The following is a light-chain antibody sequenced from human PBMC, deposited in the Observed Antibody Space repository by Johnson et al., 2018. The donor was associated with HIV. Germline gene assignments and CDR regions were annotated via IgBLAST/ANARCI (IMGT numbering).Light chain of an antibody. J-gene: IGLJ1*01. V-gene: IGLV1-44*01. CDR2: SNN. CDR1: SSNIGSNT. Sequence: QSALTQPPSASGTPGQRVTISCSGSSSNIGSNTVNWYQQLPGTAPKLLIYSNNQRPSGVPDRFSGSKSGTSASLAISGLQSEDEADYYCGTWDSSLSAGVFGTGTKVTVL. CDR3: GTWDSSLSAGV.